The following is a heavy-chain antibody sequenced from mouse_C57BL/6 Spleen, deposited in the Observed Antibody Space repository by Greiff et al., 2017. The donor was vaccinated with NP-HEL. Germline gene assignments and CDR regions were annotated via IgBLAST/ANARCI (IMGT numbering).Heavy chain of an antibody. J-gene: IGHJ3*01. D-gene: IGHD2-1*01. V-gene: IGHV5-6*01. CDR1: GFTFSSYG. CDR3: ARPHYYGNPAWFAY. CDR2: ISSGGSYT. Sequence: EVKLVESGGDLVKPGGSLKLSCAASGFTFSSYGMSWVRQTPDKRLEWVATISSGGSYTYYPDSVKGRFTISRDNAKNTLYLQMSSLKSEDTAMYYCARPHYYGNPAWFAYWGQGTLVTVSA.